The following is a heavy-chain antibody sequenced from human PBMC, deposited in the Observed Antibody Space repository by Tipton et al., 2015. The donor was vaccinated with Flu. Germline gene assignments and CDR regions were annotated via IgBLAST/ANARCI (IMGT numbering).Heavy chain of an antibody. J-gene: IGHJ4*02. CDR3: ARDAQEHCSSSSSCSEFDY. CDR2: IYTSGST. V-gene: IGHV4-4*07. CDR1: GDSISSYY. D-gene: IGHD2-2*01. Sequence: TLSLTCTVSGDSISSYYWSWIRQPAGKGLEWIGRIYTSGSTSYNPSLKSRVTVSVDTSKNQFSLKLSSVTAADTAVYYCARDAQEHCSSSSSCSEFDYWGQGTLVTVFS.